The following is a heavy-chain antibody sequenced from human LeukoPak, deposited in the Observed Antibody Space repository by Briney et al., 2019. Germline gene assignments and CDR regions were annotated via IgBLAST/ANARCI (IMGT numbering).Heavy chain of an antibody. CDR3: ARGRDGYNFGYFDL. Sequence: ASVKVSCKASGYTFTSYDINWVRQATGQGLEWMRWMTPNSGHTAYAQKFQGRVTITRNTSITTAYMELSSLRSEDTAVYYCARGRDGYNFGYFDLWGRGTLVTVSS. CDR2: MTPNSGHT. J-gene: IGHJ2*01. V-gene: IGHV1-8*03. CDR1: GYTFTSYD. D-gene: IGHD5-24*01.